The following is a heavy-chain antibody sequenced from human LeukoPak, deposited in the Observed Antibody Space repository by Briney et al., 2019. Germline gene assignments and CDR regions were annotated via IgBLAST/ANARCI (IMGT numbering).Heavy chain of an antibody. CDR1: GYTFTSYG. D-gene: IGHD6-19*01. V-gene: IGHV1-18*01. CDR3: ARDSSGWYHWFDP. CDR2: INAYNGNT. J-gene: IGHJ5*02. Sequence: ASVKVSCKASGYTFTSYGISWVRQAPGQGLEWMGWINAYNGNTNYAQKFQGRVTMTTDTSTNTAYMELRSLRSDDTALYYCARDSSGWYHWFDPWGQGTLVTVSS.